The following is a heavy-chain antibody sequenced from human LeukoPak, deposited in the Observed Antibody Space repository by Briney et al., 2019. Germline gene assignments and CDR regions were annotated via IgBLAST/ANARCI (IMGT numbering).Heavy chain of an antibody. J-gene: IGHJ4*02. Sequence: PGESLKISCKGSGYSFTNYWIGWVRQMPGKGLEWMGIIYPGDSDSRYSPSFQGQVTISVDKSISTAYLQWSSLQASDTAMYYCARRMYGSGSFYFDYWAQGTLVTVSS. CDR1: GYSFTNYW. V-gene: IGHV5-51*01. CDR3: ARRMYGSGSFYFDY. D-gene: IGHD3-10*01. CDR2: IYPGDSDS.